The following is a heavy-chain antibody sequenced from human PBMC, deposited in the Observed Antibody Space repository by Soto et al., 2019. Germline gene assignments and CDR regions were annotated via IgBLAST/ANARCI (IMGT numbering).Heavy chain of an antibody. CDR3: ARDLPQYDFWSGYGYYGMDV. D-gene: IGHD3-3*01. V-gene: IGHV3-30-3*01. Sequence: GGSLRLSCAASGFPFSSYAMHWVRQAPGKGLEWVAVISYDGSNKYYADSVKGRFTISRDNSKNTLYLQMNSLRAEDTAVYYCARDLPQYDFWSGYGYYGMDVWGQGTTVTVSS. CDR2: ISYDGSNK. J-gene: IGHJ6*02. CDR1: GFPFSSYA.